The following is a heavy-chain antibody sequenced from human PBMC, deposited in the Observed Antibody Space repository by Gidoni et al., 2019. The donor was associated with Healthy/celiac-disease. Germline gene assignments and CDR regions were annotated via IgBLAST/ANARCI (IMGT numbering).Heavy chain of an antibody. CDR2: TSAYNGNT. V-gene: IGHV1-18*01. D-gene: IGHD6-13*01. CDR1: GYTFTSYG. CDR3: ARDNGQLVPGWCFDL. Sequence: VQLVQSGAEVKKPGASVKVSCKASGYTFTSYGISWVRQAPGQGLEWMGWTSAYNGNTNYAQRLQGRVTMTTDTSTSTAYMELRSLRTDDTAGYCCARDNGQLVPGWCFDLWGRGTLVTVSS. J-gene: IGHJ2*01.